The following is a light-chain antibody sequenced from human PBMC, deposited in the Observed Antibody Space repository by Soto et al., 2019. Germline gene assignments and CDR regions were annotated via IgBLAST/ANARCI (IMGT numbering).Light chain of an antibody. V-gene: IGKV3-20*01. Sequence: EIVMTQSPATLSLSPGERATLSCRASQSVSNNYLAWYQQKPGQAPRLLIYGASSRATGIPDRFSGSGSGTDFTLTISRLEPEDFAVYYCQHYGSSRTFGQGTKVDIK. CDR3: QHYGSSRT. CDR2: GAS. J-gene: IGKJ1*01. CDR1: QSVSNNY.